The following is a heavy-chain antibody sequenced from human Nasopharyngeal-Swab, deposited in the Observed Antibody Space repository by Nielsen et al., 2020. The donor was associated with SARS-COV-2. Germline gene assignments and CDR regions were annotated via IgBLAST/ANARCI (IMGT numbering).Heavy chain of an antibody. CDR3: ARVLRYFDWLFFDY. J-gene: IGHJ4*02. Sequence: SETLSLTCTVSGGSISSGGYYWSWIRQHPGKGLEWIGYIYYSGSTYYNPSLKSRVTISVDTSKNQLSLKLSSVTAADTAVYYCARVLRYFDWLFFDYWGQGTLVTVSS. D-gene: IGHD3-9*01. CDR1: GGSISSGGYY. CDR2: IYYSGST. V-gene: IGHV4-31*03.